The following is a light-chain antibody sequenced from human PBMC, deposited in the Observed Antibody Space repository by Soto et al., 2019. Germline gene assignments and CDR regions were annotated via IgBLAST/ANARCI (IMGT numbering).Light chain of an antibody. Sequence: QAVVTQPPSVSGTPGQRVSISCTGTSSNIGADYDVHWYQQLPGTAPRLLIFGNSNRPSGVPDRFAGSKSGTSASLAIPGLQAEDEAIYYCQSYDSSLTISVFGAGTKLTVL. J-gene: IGLJ2*01. CDR3: QSYDSSLTISV. CDR1: SSNIGADYD. V-gene: IGLV1-40*01. CDR2: GNS.